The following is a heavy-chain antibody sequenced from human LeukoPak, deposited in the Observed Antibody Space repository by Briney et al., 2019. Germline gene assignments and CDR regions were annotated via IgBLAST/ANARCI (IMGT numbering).Heavy chain of an antibody. CDR2: INPSGGST. D-gene: IGHD3-10*01. V-gene: IGHV1-46*01. J-gene: IGHJ5*02. CDR1: GYTFTSYY. Sequence: GASVKVSCKASGYTFTSYYMHWVRQAPGQGLEWMGIINPSGGSTSYAQKFQGRVTMTRDTSTSTVYMELSSLRSEDTAVYYCARDQGGVVRGVIDWFDPWGQGALVTVSS. CDR3: ARDQGGVVRGVIDWFDP.